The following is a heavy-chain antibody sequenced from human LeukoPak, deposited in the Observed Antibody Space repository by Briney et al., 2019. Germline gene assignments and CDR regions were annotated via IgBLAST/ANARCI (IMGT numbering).Heavy chain of an antibody. Sequence: GESLKISCKGSGFRFTSYWIGWVRQMPGKGLEWMGIIYPGDSDTRYSPSFQGQVTISADKSISTAYLQWSSLKASDTAMYYCARGLNLGTNHPPYYYYGMDVWGQGTTVTVSS. V-gene: IGHV5-51*01. D-gene: IGHD1-14*01. J-gene: IGHJ6*02. CDR2: IYPGDSDT. CDR3: ARGLNLGTNHPPYYYYGMDV. CDR1: GFRFTSYW.